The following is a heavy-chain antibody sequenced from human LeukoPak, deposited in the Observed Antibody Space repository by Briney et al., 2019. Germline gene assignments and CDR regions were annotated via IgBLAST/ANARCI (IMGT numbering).Heavy chain of an antibody. V-gene: IGHV4-39*07. Sequence: SETLSLTCTVSGGSISSSSYYWGWSRQPQGKGLEGIASIYYSGSTYYTPSLKSRVTISVDTSKNQFSLKMSSVTAADAAVYYCARDPIVVVTARNVVLGAFDIWGQGTMVTVSS. D-gene: IGHD2-21*02. J-gene: IGHJ3*02. CDR3: ARDPIVVVTARNVVLGAFDI. CDR1: GGSISSSSYY. CDR2: IYYSGST.